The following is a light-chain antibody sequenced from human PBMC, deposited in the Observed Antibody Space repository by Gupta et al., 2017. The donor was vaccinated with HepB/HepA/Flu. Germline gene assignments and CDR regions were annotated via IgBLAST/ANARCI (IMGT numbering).Light chain of an antibody. J-gene: IGKJ2*01. V-gene: IGKV3-20*01. CDR1: PSVSSSY. Sequence: EIVLTQSPGTLSLSPGERATLSCRASPSVSSSYLAWYQHTPDQAPRLLIYGASSRATGIPDRFSGSGSGTDFTLTISRLEPEDFAVYYCQQYGSSPYTFGQGTKLEIK. CDR2: GAS. CDR3: QQYGSSPYT.